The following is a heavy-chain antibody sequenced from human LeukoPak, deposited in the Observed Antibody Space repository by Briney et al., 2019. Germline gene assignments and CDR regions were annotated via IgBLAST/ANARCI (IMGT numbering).Heavy chain of an antibody. J-gene: IGHJ4*02. CDR2: INSDGSST. CDR3: ARDYSLEVDY. V-gene: IGHV3-74*01. Sequence: AGGSLRLSCAASGFTFSSYWMHWVRQAPGEGLVWVSRINSDGSSTSYADSVKGRFTISRDNAKNTLYLQMNSLRAEDTAVYYCARDYSLEVDYWGQGTLVTVSS. D-gene: IGHD1-26*01. CDR1: GFTFSSYW.